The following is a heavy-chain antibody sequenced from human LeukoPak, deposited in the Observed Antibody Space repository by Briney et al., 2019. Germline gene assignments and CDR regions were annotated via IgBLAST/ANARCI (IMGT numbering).Heavy chain of an antibody. Sequence: GGSLRLSCAASGFTFSNYAMSWVRQAPGQGLEWVSGICAGGGGTYYADSVKGRFTISRDNSKNTLYLQMNRLRAEDTAVYYCAKLRRMAATGEDWSDRWGQGTLVTV. CDR2: ICAGGGGT. V-gene: IGHV3-23*01. CDR1: GFTFSNYA. D-gene: IGHD6-13*01. CDR3: AKLRRMAATGEDWSDR. J-gene: IGHJ5*02.